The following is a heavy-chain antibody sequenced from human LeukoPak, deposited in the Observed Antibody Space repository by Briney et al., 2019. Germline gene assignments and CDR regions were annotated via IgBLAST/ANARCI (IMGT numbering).Heavy chain of an antibody. CDR3: ARIAAAGHADY. CDR1: GGTFSSYT. J-gene: IGHJ4*02. D-gene: IGHD6-13*01. Sequence: ASVKVSCKASGGTFSSYTISWVRQAPGQGLEWMGWINTNTGNPTYAQGFTGRFVFSLDTSVSTAYLQISSLKAEDTTVYYCARIAAAGHADYWGQGTLVTVSS. V-gene: IGHV7-4-1*02. CDR2: INTNTGNP.